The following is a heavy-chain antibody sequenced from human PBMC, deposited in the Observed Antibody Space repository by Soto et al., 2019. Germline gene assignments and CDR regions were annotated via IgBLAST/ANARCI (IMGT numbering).Heavy chain of an antibody. CDR1: GYTFTYYY. D-gene: IGHD1-26*01. CDR3: ARDHRTGSYSV. CDR2: INANNGFT. J-gene: IGHJ4*02. Sequence: QVQLVQSGAEVKKPGASVKVSCKTSGYTFTYYYIHWVRQAPGQGLEWIGWINANNGFTDYAQKFQDRFTMTRDTSINTDYMEVNSLRSDDTALYFCARDHRTGSYSVWGQGTLVTVSS. V-gene: IGHV1-2*02.